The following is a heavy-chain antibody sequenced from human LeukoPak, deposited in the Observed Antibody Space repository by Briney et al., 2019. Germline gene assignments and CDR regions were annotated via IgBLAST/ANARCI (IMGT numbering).Heavy chain of an antibody. J-gene: IGHJ4*02. CDR2: ISTTGGTM. Sequence: GGSLRLSCAVSGFTFSSYSINWVRQAPGRGLEWVSYISTTGGTMYYADSVKGRFTISRDNAKNSLSLQMNSLRDEDTGVYFCARRLDYWGQGTLVTVSS. V-gene: IGHV3-48*02. D-gene: IGHD2-21*02. CDR3: ARRLDY. CDR1: GFTFSSYS.